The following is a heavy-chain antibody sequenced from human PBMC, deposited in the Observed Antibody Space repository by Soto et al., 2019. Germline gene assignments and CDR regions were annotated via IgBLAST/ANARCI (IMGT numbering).Heavy chain of an antibody. D-gene: IGHD6-13*01. CDR2: ISYDGTKE. Sequence: PGGSLRLSCASSGFPFSSYAMHCFRQAPGKGLEWVAVISYDGTKEYYADSVKGRFTISRDNSRNTLFLQLNSLRAEDTAVYYCAKEYGSTWIDHWGQGTLVTVSS. V-gene: IGHV3-30*04. J-gene: IGHJ4*02. CDR1: GFPFSSYA. CDR3: AKEYGSTWIDH.